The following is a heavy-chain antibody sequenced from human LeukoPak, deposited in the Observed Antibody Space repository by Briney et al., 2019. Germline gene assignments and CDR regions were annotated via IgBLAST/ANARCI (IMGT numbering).Heavy chain of an antibody. CDR2: IRSKAYGGTT. CDR1: GFTFGDYA. CDR3: TSSRPRDGYNYD. V-gene: IGHV3-49*03. Sequence: GGSLRLSCTASGFTFGDYAMSWFRQAPGKGLEWVGFIRSKAYGGTTEYAASVKGRFTISRDDSKSIAYLQMNSLKTEDTAVYYCTSSRPRDGYNYDWGQGTLVTVSS. D-gene: IGHD5-24*01. J-gene: IGHJ4*02.